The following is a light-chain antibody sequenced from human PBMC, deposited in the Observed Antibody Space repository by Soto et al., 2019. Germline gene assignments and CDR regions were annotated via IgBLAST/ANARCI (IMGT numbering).Light chain of an antibody. Sequence: QSALTQPASVSGSPGQSITISCTGTSSDVGGYNYVSWYQHHPGKAPQLMIFDVSNRPSGVSNRFSGSNSGNTASLTISGLQPEDEADYYCSSYTTSNTRQIVCGTGTKLTVL. CDR1: SSDVGGYNY. V-gene: IGLV2-14*03. CDR2: DVS. CDR3: SSYTTSNTRQIV. J-gene: IGLJ1*01.